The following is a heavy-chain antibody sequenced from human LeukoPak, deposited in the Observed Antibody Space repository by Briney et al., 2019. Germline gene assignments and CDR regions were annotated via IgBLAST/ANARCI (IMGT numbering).Heavy chain of an antibody. D-gene: IGHD2-8*01. V-gene: IGHV4-61*02. J-gene: IGHJ4*02. Sequence: TTSETLSLTCSVSRGSISSSNYYWGWIRQPAGKGLEWIGRIYTSGSTNYNPSLKSRATMSVDTSKNQFSLKLSSVTAADTAVYYCARVNLLGYCTNGVCPGGGLPFDYWGQGTLVTVSS. CDR2: IYTSGST. CDR1: RGSISSSNYY. CDR3: ARVNLLGYCTNGVCPGGGLPFDY.